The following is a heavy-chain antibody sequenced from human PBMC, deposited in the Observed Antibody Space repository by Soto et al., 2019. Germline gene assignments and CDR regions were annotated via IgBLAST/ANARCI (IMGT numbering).Heavy chain of an antibody. D-gene: IGHD6-25*01. V-gene: IGHV1-69*04. CDR3: AREDSATPVAYMEV. Sequence: GASVKVSCKASGGTFSSYTISWVRQAPGQGLEWMGRIIPILGIANYAQKFQGRVTITADKSTSTAYMELISLRSEDTAVYYCAREDSATPVAYMEVWGKGTTVTFSS. J-gene: IGHJ6*03. CDR2: IIPILGIA. CDR1: GGTFSSYT.